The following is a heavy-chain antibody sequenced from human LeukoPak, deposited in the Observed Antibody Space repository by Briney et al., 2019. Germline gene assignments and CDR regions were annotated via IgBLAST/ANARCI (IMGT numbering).Heavy chain of an antibody. CDR2: ISYDGSNK. D-gene: IGHD1-26*01. V-gene: IGHV3-30*18. J-gene: IGHJ4*02. CDR3: AKGGGSYYEGRDYFDY. Sequence: GGSLRLSCAASGFTFSSYGMHWVRQAPGKGLEWVAVISYDGSNKYYADSVKGRFTISRDNSKNTLYLQMNSLRAEDTAVYYCAKGGGSYYEGRDYFDYWGQGTLVTVSS. CDR1: GFTFSSYG.